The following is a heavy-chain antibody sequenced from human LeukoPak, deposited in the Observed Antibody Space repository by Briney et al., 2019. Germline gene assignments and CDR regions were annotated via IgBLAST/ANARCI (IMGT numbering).Heavy chain of an antibody. CDR3: ARSRASSTLVALDC. V-gene: IGHV4-30-2*01. CDR1: GGSISSGGYS. CDR2: IYHSGST. D-gene: IGHD5-12*01. Sequence: SETLSLTCAVPGGSISSGGYSWSWIRQPPGKGLEWIGYIYHSGSTYYNPSLKSRVIISLDRSNNQFSLKLNSVTAADTAVYYCARSRASSTLVALDCWGQGTLVTVSS. J-gene: IGHJ4*02.